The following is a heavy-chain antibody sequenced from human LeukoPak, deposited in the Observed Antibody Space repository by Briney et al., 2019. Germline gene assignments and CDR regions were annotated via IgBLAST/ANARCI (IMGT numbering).Heavy chain of an antibody. CDR1: GYTLTELS. J-gene: IGHJ4*02. Sequence: ASVKVSCKVSGYTLTELSMHWVRQVPGQGLEWMGVINPTGGGTTYAQRFQGRVTMTRDTSTSTVHMEPSSLRSEDTAVYYCARGQNKCLGHWGQGTLVTVSS. V-gene: IGHV1-46*01. D-gene: IGHD2/OR15-2a*01. CDR2: INPTGGGT. CDR3: ARGQNKCLGH.